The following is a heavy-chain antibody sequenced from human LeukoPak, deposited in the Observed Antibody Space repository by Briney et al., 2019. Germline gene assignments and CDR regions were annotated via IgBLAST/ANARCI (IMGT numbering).Heavy chain of an antibody. V-gene: IGHV3-48*01. J-gene: IGHJ5*02. CDR2: ISSSSSTI. D-gene: IGHD3-3*01. Sequence: GGSLRLSCAASGFTFSGYSMNWVRQAPGKGLEWVSYISSSSSTIYYADSVKGRFTISRDNAKNSLYLQMNSLRAEDTAVYYCARSHVLRFLEWFPNYNWFDPWGQGTLVTVSS. CDR1: GFTFSGYS. CDR3: ARSHVLRFLEWFPNYNWFDP.